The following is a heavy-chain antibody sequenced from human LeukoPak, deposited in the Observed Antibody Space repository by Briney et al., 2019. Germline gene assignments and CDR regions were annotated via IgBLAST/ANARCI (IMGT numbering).Heavy chain of an antibody. J-gene: IGHJ5*02. CDR3: AKDDYYDSSGYLSS. CDR2: ISYDAVNK. CDR1: GFTFSSYD. D-gene: IGHD3-22*01. V-gene: IGHV3-30*18. Sequence: GGSLRLSCVASGFTFSSYDMHWVRQAPGKGLEWVAAISYDAVNKYYADPVKGRFTISRDNSKNTLYLQMNSLRAEDTAVYYCAKDDYYDSSGYLSSWGQGTLVTVSS.